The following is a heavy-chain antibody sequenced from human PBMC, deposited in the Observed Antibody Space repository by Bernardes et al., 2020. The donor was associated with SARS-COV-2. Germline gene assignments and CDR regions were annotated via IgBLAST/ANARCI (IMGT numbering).Heavy chain of an antibody. V-gene: IGHV3-74*01. CDR2: INSDGSST. D-gene: IGHD2-2*01. CDR1: GFTFSSYC. J-gene: IGHJ5*02. CDR3: ARDPSPQDIVVVPAARRFNWFDP. Sequence: GGSLRLSCAASGFTFSSYCMHWVRQAPGKGLVWVSRINSDGSSTSYADSVKGRFTISRDNAKNTLYLQMNSLRAEDTAVYYCARDPSPQDIVVVPAARRFNWFDPWGQGTLVTVSS.